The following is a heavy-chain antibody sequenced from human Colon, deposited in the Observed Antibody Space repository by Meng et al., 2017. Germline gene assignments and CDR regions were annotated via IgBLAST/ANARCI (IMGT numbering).Heavy chain of an antibody. V-gene: IGHV4-31*01. D-gene: IGHD3-22*01. CDR1: CGSISSGDYY. CDR3: ARYFYDSRGVTWFDP. CDR2: FYFSGNT. Sequence: QVQLEESRPGLVKPSPTLSLTCTVSCGSISSGDYYWSWSRQHPGKGLEWIGYFYFSGNTYYNPSLKSQVSISVDTSKNRFSLNLSSVTAADTAVYYCARYFYDSRGVTWFDPWGQGTLVTVSS. J-gene: IGHJ5*02.